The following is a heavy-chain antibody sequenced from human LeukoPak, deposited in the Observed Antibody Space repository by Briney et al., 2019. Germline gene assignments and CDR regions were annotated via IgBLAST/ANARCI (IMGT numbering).Heavy chain of an antibody. CDR2: IKEGGSEK. V-gene: IGHV3-7*04. CDR1: GFTFGNYW. J-gene: IGHJ4*02. D-gene: IGHD1-26*01. CDR3: ARGGSRGSLDN. Sequence: GGSLRLSCAASGFTFGNYWMIWVRQAPGKGLEWAAHIKEGGSEKYYADSVEGRFTISRDNAKNSLYLEMNGLRVEDTAVYYCARGGSRGSLDNWGQGALVTVSS.